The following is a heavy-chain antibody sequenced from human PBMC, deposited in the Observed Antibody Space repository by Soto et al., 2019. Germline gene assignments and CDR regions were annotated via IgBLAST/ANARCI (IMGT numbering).Heavy chain of an antibody. CDR3: ARQIYDSDTGPNFQYYFDS. CDR2: IDPSDSQT. CDR1: GYSFAGYW. Sequence: GESLKISCKGSGYSFAGYWITWVRQKPGKGLEWMGRIDPSDSQTYYSPSFRGHVTVSVTKSITTVFLQWNSLRASDTAMYYCARQIYDSDTGPNFQYYFDSWGQGTPVTVSS. J-gene: IGHJ4*02. D-gene: IGHD3-22*01. V-gene: IGHV5-10-1*01.